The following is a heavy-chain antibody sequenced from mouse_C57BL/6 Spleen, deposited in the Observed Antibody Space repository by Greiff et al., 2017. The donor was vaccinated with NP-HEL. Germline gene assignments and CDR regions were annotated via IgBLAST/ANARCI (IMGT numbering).Heavy chain of an antibody. Sequence: EVQVVESGGGLVKPGGSLKLSCAASGFTFSSYAMSWVRQTPEKRLEWVATISDGGSYTYYPDNVKGRFTISRDNAKNNLYLQMSHLKSEDTAMYYCAREKALTAFFAYWGQGTLVTVSA. CDR1: GFTFSSYA. CDR3: AREKALTAFFAY. V-gene: IGHV5-4*01. CDR2: ISDGGSYT. D-gene: IGHD4-1*01. J-gene: IGHJ3*01.